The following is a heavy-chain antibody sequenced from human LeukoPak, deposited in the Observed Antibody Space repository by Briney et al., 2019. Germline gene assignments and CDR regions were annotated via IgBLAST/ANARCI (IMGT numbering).Heavy chain of an antibody. Sequence: VASVTVSCTASGYTFTGYYMHWVRQAPGQGLEWMGRINPNSGGTNYAQKFQGRVTMTRDTSISTAYMELSRLRSDDTAVYYCARDQSPGMIARWGQGTLVTVSS. CDR1: GYTFTGYY. CDR2: INPNSGGT. V-gene: IGHV1-2*06. D-gene: IGHD3-22*01. J-gene: IGHJ4*02. CDR3: ARDQSPGMIAR.